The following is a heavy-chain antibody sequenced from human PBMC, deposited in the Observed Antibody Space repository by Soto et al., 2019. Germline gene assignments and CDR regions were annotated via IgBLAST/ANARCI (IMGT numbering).Heavy chain of an antibody. J-gene: IGHJ4*02. V-gene: IGHV5-10-1*01. Sequence: LGESLKISCKGSGYSFTNYWISWVRQMPGKGLEWTGRIDPSDSYSNYSPSFQGHVTISADKSISTAYLQWSSLKASDTAMYYCAREFSVTWDYWGQGXLVTVS. CDR3: AREFSVTWDY. CDR1: GYSFTNYW. D-gene: IGHD1-26*01. CDR2: IDPSDSYS.